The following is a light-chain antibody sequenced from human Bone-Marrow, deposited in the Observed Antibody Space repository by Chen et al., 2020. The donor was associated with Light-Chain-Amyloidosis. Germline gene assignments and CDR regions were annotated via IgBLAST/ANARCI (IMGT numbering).Light chain of an antibody. CDR3: QSADSSGTYEVI. V-gene: IGLV3-25*03. J-gene: IGLJ2*01. CDR2: RDT. Sequence: SYELTQPPSVSVSPGQMARLTCSGDDLPTKYAYWYQQKPGQAPVLVIHRDTERPSGISERFSGSSSGTTATLTISGVQAEDGADYHCQSADSSGTYEVIFGGGTKLTVL. CDR1: DLPTKY.